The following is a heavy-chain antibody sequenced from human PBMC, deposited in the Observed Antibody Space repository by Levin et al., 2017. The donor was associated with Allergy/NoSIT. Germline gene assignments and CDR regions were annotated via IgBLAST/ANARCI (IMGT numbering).Heavy chain of an antibody. V-gene: IGHV4-31*03. D-gene: IGHD5-12*01. J-gene: IGHJ4*02. CDR1: GGSISSGGYY. Sequence: PSETLSLTCTVSGGSISSGGYYWSWIRQHPGKGLEWIGYIYYSGSTYYNPSLKSRVTISVDTSKNQFSLKLSSVTAADTAVYYCARDAGTSRGDDSYFDYWGQGTLVTVSS. CDR3: ARDAGTSRGDDSYFDY. CDR2: IYYSGST.